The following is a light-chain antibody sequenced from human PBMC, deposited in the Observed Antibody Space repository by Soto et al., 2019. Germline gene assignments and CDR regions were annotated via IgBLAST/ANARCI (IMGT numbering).Light chain of an antibody. V-gene: IGKV1-39*01. CDR3: QQSYNTPRT. CDR2: AAS. CDR1: QRISTY. J-gene: IGKJ1*01. Sequence: DIQMTQSPSSLSASVGDRVTITCRASQRISTYLNWYQQVPGRAPNLLIYAASSLQTGVPSRFSGNDSETDFTFTITSLQPEYLATYCCQQSYNTPRTFGQGTKVEIK.